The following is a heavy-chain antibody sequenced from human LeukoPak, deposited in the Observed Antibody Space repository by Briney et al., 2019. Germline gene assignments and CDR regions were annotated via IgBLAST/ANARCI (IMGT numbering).Heavy chain of an antibody. D-gene: IGHD3-22*01. V-gene: IGHV1-69*05. Sequence: SVKVSCKASGGTFSSYAISWVRQAPGQGLEWMGGIIPILGTANYAQKFQGRVTITTDESTSTAYMELSSLRSEDTAVYYCARGRVPGTMIVVVRNYYMDVWGKGTTVTVSS. CDR1: GGTFSSYA. J-gene: IGHJ6*03. CDR3: ARGRVPGTMIVVVRNYYMDV. CDR2: IIPILGTA.